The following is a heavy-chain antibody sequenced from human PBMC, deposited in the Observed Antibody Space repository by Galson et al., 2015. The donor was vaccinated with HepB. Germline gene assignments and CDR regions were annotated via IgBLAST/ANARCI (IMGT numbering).Heavy chain of an antibody. D-gene: IGHD5-24*01. V-gene: IGHV3-30-3*01. CDR1: GFTFSSCA. CDR2: ISEDGTKK. J-gene: IGHJ4*02. CDR3: ARWGPGGREAYNFFDY. Sequence: SLRLSCAASGFTFSSCAMHWVRQAPGKGLEWVAIISEDGTKKFYADSVKGRFTISRDNSKNTLYLQMNSLRAEDTAVYYCARWGPGGREAYNFFDYWGQGTLVTVSS.